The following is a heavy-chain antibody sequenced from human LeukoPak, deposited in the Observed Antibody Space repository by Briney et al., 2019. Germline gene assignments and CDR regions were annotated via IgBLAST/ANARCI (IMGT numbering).Heavy chain of an antibody. J-gene: IGHJ4*02. V-gene: IGHV3-9*01. Sequence: PGGSLRLFCAASGFTFDDYAMHWVRHATGKGLEWVSGISWNSGSIGYADSVKGRFTISRDNAKNSLYLQMNSLRAEDTALYYCAKDITKPNDYWGQGTLVTGSS. CDR1: GFTFDDYA. D-gene: IGHD1/OR15-1a*01. CDR3: AKDITKPNDY. CDR2: ISWNSGSI.